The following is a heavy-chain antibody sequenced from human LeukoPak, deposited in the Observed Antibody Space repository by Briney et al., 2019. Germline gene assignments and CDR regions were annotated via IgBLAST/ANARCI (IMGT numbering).Heavy chain of an antibody. D-gene: IGHD6-13*01. J-gene: IGHJ4*02. CDR2: ISGSGSGSGGST. CDR3: AKAPYTNRYEQQLGY. Sequence: GGSLRLSCAASGSTFSSYAMSWVRQAPGKGLEWVSAISGSGSGSGGSTYYADSVKGRFTISRDNSKNTLYLQMNSLRAEDTAVYYCAKAPYTNRYEQQLGYWGQGTLVTVSS. V-gene: IGHV3-23*01. CDR1: GSTFSSYA.